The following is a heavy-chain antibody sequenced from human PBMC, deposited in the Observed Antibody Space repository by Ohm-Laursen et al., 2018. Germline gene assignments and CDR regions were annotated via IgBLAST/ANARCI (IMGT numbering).Heavy chain of an antibody. J-gene: IGHJ4*02. Sequence: SLRLSCAASGFTFSSYWMHWVRQAPGKGLVWVSRINSDGSSTTYADSVKGRFTISGDNAKNTLYLQMNSLRAEDTAMYYCARDYYYYDSSGRTHFDYWGQGTLVTVSS. V-gene: IGHV3-74*01. D-gene: IGHD3-22*01. CDR1: GFTFSSYW. CDR3: ARDYYYYDSSGRTHFDY. CDR2: INSDGSST.